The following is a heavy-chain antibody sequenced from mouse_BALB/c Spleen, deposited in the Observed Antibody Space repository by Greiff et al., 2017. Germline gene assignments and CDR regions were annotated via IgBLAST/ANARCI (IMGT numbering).Heavy chain of an antibody. CDR1: GFTFSSYG. Sequence: EVKLMESGGGLVQPGGSLKLSCAASGFTFSSYGMSWVRQTPDKRLELVATINSNGGSTYYPDSVKGRFTISRDNAKNTLYLQMSSLKSEDTAMYYCARDPTAPFDYWGQGTTLTVSS. J-gene: IGHJ2*01. V-gene: IGHV5-6-3*01. D-gene: IGHD1-2*01. CDR2: INSNGGST. CDR3: ARDPTAPFDY.